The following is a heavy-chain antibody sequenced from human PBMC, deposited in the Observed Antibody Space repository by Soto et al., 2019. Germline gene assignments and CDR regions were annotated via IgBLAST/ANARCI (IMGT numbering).Heavy chain of an antibody. CDR3: ARGGSTSWLRALDL. V-gene: IGHV3-74*01. Sequence: EVQLVESGGGLVQPGGSLRLSCAVSGFTFSNYYMQWVRQGPGKGLVYVARIDFDGRSTVHADSVKGRFTISRDIAKNTLYLQMNSLGAEDTGVYYCARGGSTSWLRALDLWGQGTLVTVSS. CDR2: IDFDGRST. J-gene: IGHJ5*02. D-gene: IGHD6-13*01. CDR1: GFTFSNYY.